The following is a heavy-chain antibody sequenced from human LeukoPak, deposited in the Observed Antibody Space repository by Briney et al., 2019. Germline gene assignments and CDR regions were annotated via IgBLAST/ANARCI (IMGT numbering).Heavy chain of an antibody. CDR2: IVVGSGNT. CDR3: AADPKAPDMNEDAFDI. J-gene: IGHJ3*02. D-gene: IGHD1-1*01. CDR1: GFTFTSSA. V-gene: IGHV1-58*02. Sequence: ASVKVSCKASGFTFTSSAMQWVRQARGQRLEWIGWIVVGSGNTNYAQKFQERVTITRDMSTSTAYMELSSPRSEDTAVYYCAADPKAPDMNEDAFDIWGQGTMVTVSS.